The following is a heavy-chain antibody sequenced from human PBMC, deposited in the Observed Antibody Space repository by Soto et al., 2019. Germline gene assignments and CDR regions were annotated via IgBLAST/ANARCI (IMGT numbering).Heavy chain of an antibody. CDR3: ARDQGYCSGGICYYRYYFDY. CDR2: INAGNGNT. V-gene: IGHV1-3*05. J-gene: IGHJ4*02. D-gene: IGHD2-15*01. Sequence: QVQLVQSGAEEKKPGASVKVSCKASGYTFTSYAMHWVRQAPGQRLEWMGWINAGNGNTKYSQKFQGRVTITRDTSASTAYMEMSSLRSEDTAVYYCARDQGYCSGGICYYRYYFDYWGQGTLVTVSS. CDR1: GYTFTSYA.